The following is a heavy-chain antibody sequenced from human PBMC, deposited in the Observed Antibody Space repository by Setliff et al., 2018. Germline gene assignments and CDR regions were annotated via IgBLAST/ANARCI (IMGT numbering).Heavy chain of an antibody. Sequence: GGSLRLSCGGFGFTFGKYWRYWVRQVPGKGLVWVSRINGDGTITNYANSVKGRFTISRDNAQNSLHLQMDSLRAEDTAVYYCAKDGGMGMVKAYYYGLDVWGQGTSVTVSS. J-gene: IGHJ6*02. V-gene: IGHV3-74*01. CDR3: AKDGGMGMVKAYYYGLDV. CDR2: INGDGTIT. CDR1: GFTFGKYW. D-gene: IGHD5-18*01.